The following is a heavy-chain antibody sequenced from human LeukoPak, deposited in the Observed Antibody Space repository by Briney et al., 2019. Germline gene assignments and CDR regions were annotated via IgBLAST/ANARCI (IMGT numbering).Heavy chain of an antibody. J-gene: IGHJ4*02. Sequence: GGSLRLSCAASGFTFSSYSMNWVRQAPGKGLEWVSYISSSSSTIYYADSVKGRFTISRDNAKNSLYLQMNSLRAEDTAVYYCARDSGHWLALLPYYFDYWGQGTLVTVSS. CDR3: ARDSGHWLALLPYYFDY. CDR2: ISSSSSTI. D-gene: IGHD6-19*01. V-gene: IGHV3-48*01. CDR1: GFTFSSYS.